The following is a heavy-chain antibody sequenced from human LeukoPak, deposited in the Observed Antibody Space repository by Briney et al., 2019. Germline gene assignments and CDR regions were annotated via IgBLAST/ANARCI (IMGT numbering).Heavy chain of an antibody. CDR3: ARDYKYAFDI. CDR2: IGIGSGNT. Sequence: GGSLRLSCAASGFSFSTNPMSWVRQAPGKGLEWISYIGIGSGNTNYADSVKGRFTISGDKAKNSLYLQMNSLRVEDTAVYYCARDYKYAFDIWGQGTLVTVSS. CDR1: GFSFSTNP. D-gene: IGHD5-24*01. J-gene: IGHJ4*02. V-gene: IGHV3-48*01.